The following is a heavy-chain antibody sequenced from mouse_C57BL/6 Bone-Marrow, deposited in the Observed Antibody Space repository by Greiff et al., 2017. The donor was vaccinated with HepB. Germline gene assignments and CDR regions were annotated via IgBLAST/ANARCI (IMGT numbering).Heavy chain of an antibody. V-gene: IGHV5-16*01. CDR2: INYDGSST. D-gene: IGHD1-1*01. Sequence: EVQLVESEGGLVQPGSSMKLSCTASGFTFSDYYMAWVRQVPEKGLEWVANINYDGSSTYYLDSLKSRFIISRDNAKNILYLQMSSLKSEDTATYYCARVRYYGSSYYFDYWGQGTTLTVSS. CDR1: GFTFSDYY. J-gene: IGHJ2*01. CDR3: ARVRYYGSSYYFDY.